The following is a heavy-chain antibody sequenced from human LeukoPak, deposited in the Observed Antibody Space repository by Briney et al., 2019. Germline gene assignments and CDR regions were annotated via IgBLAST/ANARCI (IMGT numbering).Heavy chain of an antibody. CDR2: ISAYNGNA. J-gene: IGHJ4*02. CDR1: GYTFTSYG. D-gene: IGHD3-22*01. V-gene: IGHV1-18*01. CDR3: ARDSRYYYDSSGYYDPDFDY. Sequence: ASVKVSCKASGYTFTSYGISWVRQAPGQGLEWMGWISAYNGNANYAQKLQGRVTMTTDTSTSTAYMELRSLRSDDTAVYYCARDSRYYYDSSGYYDPDFDYWGQGTLVTVSS.